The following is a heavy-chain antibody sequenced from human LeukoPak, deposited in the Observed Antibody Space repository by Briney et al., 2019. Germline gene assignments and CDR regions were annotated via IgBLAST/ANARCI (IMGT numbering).Heavy chain of an antibody. Sequence: SGPTLVNLTQTLTLTYTFSRFSLSTSAMRVSWIRQPPGKALEWLARIDWDDDKFYSTSLKTRLTISKDTSKNQVVLTMTNMDPVDTATYYCARMGYVGLDWFDPWGQGTLVTVSS. CDR2: IDWDDDK. V-gene: IGHV2-70*04. CDR1: RFSLSTSAMR. J-gene: IGHJ5*02. D-gene: IGHD3-10*02. CDR3: ARMGYVGLDWFDP.